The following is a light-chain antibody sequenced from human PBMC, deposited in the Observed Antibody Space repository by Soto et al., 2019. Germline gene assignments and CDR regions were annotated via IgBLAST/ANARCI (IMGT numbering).Light chain of an antibody. CDR3: QQSYTSWWT. Sequence: DIQMTQSPSSLSASVGDRVTIPCRASQSIDTYLNWYQQKPGKAPKLLIYAASSLQSGVPSRFSGSGSGTDFTLTISSLQPEDFATYYCQQSYTSWWTFGQGTKVDIK. V-gene: IGKV1-39*01. CDR1: QSIDTY. J-gene: IGKJ1*01. CDR2: AAS.